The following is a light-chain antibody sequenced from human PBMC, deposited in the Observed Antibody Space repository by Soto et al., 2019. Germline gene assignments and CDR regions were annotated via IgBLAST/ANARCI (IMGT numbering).Light chain of an antibody. V-gene: IGLV1-44*01. CDR1: SSNIGSNT. CDR2: SNN. J-gene: IGLJ2*01. Sequence: QSVLTQPPSASGTPGQRVTISCSGSSSNIGSNTVNWYQQLPGTAPKLLIYSNNQRRSGVPDRFSGLKSGTSASLAISGIQSEDEADYYCAAWDDSLDGVVFGGGTKLTVL. CDR3: AAWDDSLDGVV.